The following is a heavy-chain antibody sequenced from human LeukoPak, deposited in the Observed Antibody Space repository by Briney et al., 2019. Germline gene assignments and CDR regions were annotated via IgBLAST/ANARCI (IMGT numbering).Heavy chain of an antibody. CDR2: IKQDGSEK. CDR3: ARDEVLNYYYYYYMDV. Sequence: QPGGSLRLSCAASGFTFGSYWMSWVRQAPGKGLEWVANIKQDGSEKYYVDSVKGRFTISRDNAKNSLYLQMNSLRAEDTAVYYCARDEVLNYYYYYYMDVWGKGTTVTVSS. D-gene: IGHD5/OR15-5a*01. J-gene: IGHJ6*03. V-gene: IGHV3-7*01. CDR1: GFTFGSYW.